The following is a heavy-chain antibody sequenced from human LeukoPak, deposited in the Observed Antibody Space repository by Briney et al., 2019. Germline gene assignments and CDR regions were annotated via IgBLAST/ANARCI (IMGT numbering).Heavy chain of an antibody. CDR1: GFTFSSYA. CDR3: ARGEYYDSSGYSQYFQH. Sequence: GGSLRLSCAASGFTFSSYAMSWVRQAPGKGLEWVSAISGSGGSTYYADSVEGRFTISRDNSKNTLYLQMNSLRAEDTAVYYCARGEYYDSSGYSQYFQHWGQGTLVTVSS. V-gene: IGHV3-23*01. CDR2: ISGSGGST. D-gene: IGHD3-22*01. J-gene: IGHJ1*01.